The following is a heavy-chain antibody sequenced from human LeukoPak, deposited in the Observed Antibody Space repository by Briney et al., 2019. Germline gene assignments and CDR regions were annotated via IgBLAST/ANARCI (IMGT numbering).Heavy chain of an antibody. CDR1: GFTFSSYS. Sequence: PGGSLRLSCAASGFTFSSYSMNWVRQAPGKGLEWVSSISSSSSYIYYADSVKGRFTISRDNAKNSLYLQMNSLRAEDTAVYYCARDLNYDILTGYSPGSDYWGQGTLVTLSS. D-gene: IGHD3-9*01. CDR3: ARDLNYDILTGYSPGSDY. V-gene: IGHV3-21*01. J-gene: IGHJ4*02. CDR2: ISSSSSYI.